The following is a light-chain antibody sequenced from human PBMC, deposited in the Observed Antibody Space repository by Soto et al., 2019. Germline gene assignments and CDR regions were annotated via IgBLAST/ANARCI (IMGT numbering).Light chain of an antibody. CDR3: QQYSTYPIT. CDR2: KAS. CDR1: QDIAGW. J-gene: IGKJ5*01. V-gene: IGKV1-5*03. Sequence: DIQVTQSPSSVSASVGDRVTITCRASQDIAGWLAWHQQKPGKAPKLLIYKASNLESGLPSRFTGSGSGTEFTLTISSLQSDDFATYYCQQYSTYPITFGQGTRLEIK.